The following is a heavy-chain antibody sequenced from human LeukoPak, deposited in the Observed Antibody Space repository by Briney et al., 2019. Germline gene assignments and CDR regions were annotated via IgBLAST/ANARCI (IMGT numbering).Heavy chain of an antibody. CDR1: GFTFDDYA. CDR2: VNWDGSST. Sequence: GGSLRLSCAASGFTFDDYAMHWVRQGPGKGLEWVSLVNWDGSSTYYADSVKGRFTISRDNSKNSVYLQMNSLRAEDTAVYYCARAREGFDYWGQGTLVTVSS. J-gene: IGHJ4*02. V-gene: IGHV3-43D*03. CDR3: ARAREGFDY.